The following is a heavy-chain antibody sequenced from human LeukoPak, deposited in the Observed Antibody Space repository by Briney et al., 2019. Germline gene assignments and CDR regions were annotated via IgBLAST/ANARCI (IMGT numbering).Heavy chain of an antibody. D-gene: IGHD3-22*01. J-gene: IGHJ4*02. CDR3: ARDERDDRSA. Sequence: SETLSLTCTVSGGSISSGDYYWSWIRRPPGKGLEWIGYIYYSGSTYYNPSLKSRVTISVDTSKNQFSLKLSSVTAADTAVYYCARDERDDRSAWGQGTLVTVSS. V-gene: IGHV4-30-4*01. CDR2: IYYSGST. CDR1: GGSISSGDYY.